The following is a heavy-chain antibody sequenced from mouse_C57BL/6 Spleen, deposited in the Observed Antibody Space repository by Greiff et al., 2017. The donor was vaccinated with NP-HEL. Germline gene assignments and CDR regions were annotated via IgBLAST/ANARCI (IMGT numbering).Heavy chain of an antibody. Sequence: QVHVKQPGAELVMPGASVKLSCKASGYTFTSYWMHWVKQRPGQGLEWIGEIDPSDSYTNYNQKFKGKSTLTVDKSSSTAYMQLSSLTSEDSAVYYCARGGTAQATPWFAYWGQGTLVTVSA. CDR2: IDPSDSYT. CDR1: GYTFTSYW. CDR3: ARGGTAQATPWFAY. V-gene: IGHV1-69*01. J-gene: IGHJ3*01. D-gene: IGHD3-2*02.